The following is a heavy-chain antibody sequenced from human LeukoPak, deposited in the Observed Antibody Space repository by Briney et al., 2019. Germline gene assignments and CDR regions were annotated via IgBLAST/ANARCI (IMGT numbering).Heavy chain of an antibody. CDR1: GITFSNYA. V-gene: IGHV3-23*01. D-gene: IGHD5-18*01. CDR3: AGRPTGYSSGYIH. Sequence: SGGSLRLSCVASGITFSNYAVSWVRQPPEKGLDLVSVISGSAHKIRYANSVKGRFTISRDNSENIVYLQMNKLRVEDTAVYYCAGRPTGYSSGYIHWGQGTLVTVSS. CDR2: ISGSAHKI. J-gene: IGHJ4*02.